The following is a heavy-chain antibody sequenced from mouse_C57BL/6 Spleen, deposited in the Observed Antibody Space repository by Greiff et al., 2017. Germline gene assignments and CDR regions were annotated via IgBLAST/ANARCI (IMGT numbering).Heavy chain of an antibody. CDR1: GFTFSSYA. V-gene: IGHV5-4*01. Sequence: EVQVVESGGGLVKPGGSLKLSCAASGFTFSSYAMSWVRQTPEKRLEWVATISDGGSYTYYPDNVKGRFTIARDNAKNHLYLQMSHLKSEDTAMYYCARSSYYGSSRGAMGYWGQGTSVTGSS. J-gene: IGHJ4*01. CDR3: ARSSYYGSSRGAMGY. CDR2: ISDGGSYT. D-gene: IGHD2-10*01.